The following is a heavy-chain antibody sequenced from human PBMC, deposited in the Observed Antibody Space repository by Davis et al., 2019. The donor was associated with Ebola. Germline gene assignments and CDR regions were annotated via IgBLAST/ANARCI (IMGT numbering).Heavy chain of an antibody. J-gene: IGHJ4*02. CDR3: VEDSDY. CDR2: ISGNDGGT. V-gene: IGHV3-23*01. CDR1: GFTFSNYT. Sequence: GESLKISCAASGFTFSNYTMNWVRQAPGKGLDWVSSISGNDGGTYYADSVKGRFTISRDNSKNTLFLQMNSLRAEDTAVYYCVEDSDYWGQGTLVTVSS.